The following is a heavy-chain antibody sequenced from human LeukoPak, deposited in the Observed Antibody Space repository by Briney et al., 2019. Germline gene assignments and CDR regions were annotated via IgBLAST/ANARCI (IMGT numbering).Heavy chain of an antibody. D-gene: IGHD6-19*01. CDR3: ARVKGSGWYEVDY. J-gene: IGHJ4*02. V-gene: IGHV3-48*03. CDR2: ISSNGSTK. CDR1: GFTFSSYE. Sequence: GGSLRLSCAASGFTFSSYEMNWVRQAPGKGLEWVSYISSNGSTKYYADSVKGRFTISRDNAKTSLFLQMNSLRAEDTAVYYCARVKGSGWYEVDYWGQGTLVTVSS.